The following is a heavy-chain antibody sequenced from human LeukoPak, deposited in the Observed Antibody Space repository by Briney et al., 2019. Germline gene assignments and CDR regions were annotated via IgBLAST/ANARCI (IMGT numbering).Heavy chain of an antibody. CDR3: ESFTDY. V-gene: IGHV3-48*03. CDR1: GFTFSSYE. Sequence: GGSLRLSCAASGFTFSSYEMNWVRQAPGKGLEWVSWISSSGNNIYYADSVKGRFTTSRDNAKNSLYLQMNSLRVEDTAVYYCESFTDYWGQGTLVTVSS. CDR2: ISSSGNNI. J-gene: IGHJ4*02.